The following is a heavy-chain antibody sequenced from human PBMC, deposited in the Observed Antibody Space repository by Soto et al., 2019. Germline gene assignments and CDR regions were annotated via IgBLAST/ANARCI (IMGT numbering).Heavy chain of an antibody. V-gene: IGHV3-33*01. D-gene: IGHD1-26*01. CDR2: IWYDGSNK. CDR1: AFTFSSYG. CDR3: ARDNMGSNYYYYGMDV. J-gene: IGHJ6*02. Sequence: PGGSLRLSCAASAFTFSSYGMNWVRQAPGKGLEWVAVIWYDGSNKYYADSVKGRFTISRDNSKNTLYLQMNSLRAEDTAVYYCARDNMGSNYYYYGMDVWGQGTTVTVSS.